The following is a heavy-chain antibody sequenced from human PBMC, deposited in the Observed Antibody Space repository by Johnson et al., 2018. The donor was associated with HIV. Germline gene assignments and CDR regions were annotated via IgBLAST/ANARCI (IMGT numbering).Heavy chain of an antibody. V-gene: IGHV3-30*02. Sequence: QVQLVESGGGVVKPGGSLRLSCAASGFTFSDYGMHWVRQAPGKGLEWVAFIRYDGGYKYYADSVKGRFTISRHSSKNTLYLQINSLRPEDSAVYYCAKGEAQEGWIQIRLYAFDFWGQGTLVTVSS. J-gene: IGHJ3*01. CDR2: IRYDGGYK. CDR3: AKGEAQEGWIQIRLYAFDF. CDR1: GFTFSDYG. D-gene: IGHD5-18*01.